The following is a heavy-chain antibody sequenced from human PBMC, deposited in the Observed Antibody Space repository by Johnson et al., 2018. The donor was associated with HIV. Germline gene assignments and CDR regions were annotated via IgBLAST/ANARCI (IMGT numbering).Heavy chain of an antibody. CDR3: AREPMDCGGDCWGVFDL. Sequence: VLLVESGGGVVRPGGSLRLSCAASGFTFDDYGMSWVRQGPGKGLEWVSGINWNGGSTGYAEYVKGRFTISRANAKNSLYLQMNSLRAEDTALYYCAREPMDCGGDCWGVFDLWGQGTMVTVSS. CDR1: GFTFDDYG. D-gene: IGHD2-21*02. J-gene: IGHJ3*01. CDR2: INWNGGST. V-gene: IGHV3-20*04.